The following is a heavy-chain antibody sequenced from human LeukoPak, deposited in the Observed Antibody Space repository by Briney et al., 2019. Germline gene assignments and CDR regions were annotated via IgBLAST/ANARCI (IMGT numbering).Heavy chain of an antibody. D-gene: IGHD2-15*01. J-gene: IGHJ4*02. Sequence: TGGSLRLSCAASGFSFSRYWVSWVRQAPVRGLGWVANIKPDGSEIYYVDSVKGRFTISRDNAKSSMWLQMNSLRDEDTAVYYCARDQTPFYWGQGSLVTVSS. V-gene: IGHV3-7*01. CDR3: ARDQTPFY. CDR1: GFSFSRYW. CDR2: IKPDGSEI.